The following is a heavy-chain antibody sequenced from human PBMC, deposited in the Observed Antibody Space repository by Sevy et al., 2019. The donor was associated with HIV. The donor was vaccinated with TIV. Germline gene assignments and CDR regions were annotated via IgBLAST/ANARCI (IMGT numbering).Heavy chain of an antibody. CDR1: GFIFGDYA. CDR3: SRDQWQQVVRPHCDY. CDR2: IRSKAFGGTT. Sequence: GGSLRLSCTASGFIFGDYAVSWVRQAPGKGLEWVGFIRSKAFGGTTDFAASVKGRFTSSRDDSKSIAYLQMNSLKTEDTAVYYCSRDQWQQVVRPHCDYWGPGTLVTVSS. V-gene: IGHV3-49*04. J-gene: IGHJ4*02. D-gene: IGHD6-13*01.